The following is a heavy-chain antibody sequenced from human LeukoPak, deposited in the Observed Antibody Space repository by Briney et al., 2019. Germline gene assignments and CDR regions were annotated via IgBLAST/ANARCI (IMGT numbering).Heavy chain of an antibody. CDR1: GGTFNNYA. J-gene: IGHJ4*02. CDR3: ARSGSYPNYYFDY. Sequence: SVKVSCKASGGTFNNYAISWVRQAPGQGLEWMGRIIPIFGTADYAQKFQGRVTVTTDGSTSTAYMELSRLRSEDTAVYYCARSGSYPNYYFDYWGQGTLVTVSS. D-gene: IGHD1-26*01. CDR2: IIPIFGTA. V-gene: IGHV1-69*05.